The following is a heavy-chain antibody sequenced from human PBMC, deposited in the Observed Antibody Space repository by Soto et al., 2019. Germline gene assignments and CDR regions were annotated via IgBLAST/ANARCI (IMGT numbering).Heavy chain of an antibody. Sequence: EASVKVSCKASGNTHTIYFIHWLRQARGQGLEWMGWINSVSGGTNYAHKFQGRVTMTRDTSTTTAFMELSGLRSDDTAVYFCARGGSYYAHWGQGTLVTVSS. CDR3: ARGGSYYAH. CDR1: GNTHTIYF. J-gene: IGHJ4*02. D-gene: IGHD3-10*01. CDR2: INSVSGGT. V-gene: IGHV1-2*02.